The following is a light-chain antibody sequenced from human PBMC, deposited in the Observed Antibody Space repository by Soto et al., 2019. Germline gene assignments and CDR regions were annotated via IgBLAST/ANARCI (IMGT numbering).Light chain of an antibody. J-gene: IGLJ2*01. V-gene: IGLV1-44*01. CDR2: TYD. Sequence: QSVLTQPPSVSGTPGQSITISCTGTSSNIGTYTLNWYQHLPGTAPKLLISTYDQRPSGVAARFSGSKSGNSASLAISGLQSEDEADYYCAAWDDRVNGVVFGGGTKLTVL. CDR3: AAWDDRVNGVV. CDR1: SSNIGTYT.